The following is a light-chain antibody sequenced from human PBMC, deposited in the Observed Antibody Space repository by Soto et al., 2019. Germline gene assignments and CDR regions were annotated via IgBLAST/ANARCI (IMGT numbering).Light chain of an antibody. CDR3: SSYGGNNNYV. CDR1: SSDLGGYDY. J-gene: IGLJ1*01. Sequence: QSALTQPPSASGSPGQSVTISCTGTSSDLGGYDYVPWYQHHPGKAPKLIIYEVNERPSGVPDRFSGSKSGNTASLTVSGLQAEDEADYYCSSYGGNNNYVFGTGTKVAVL. V-gene: IGLV2-8*01. CDR2: EVN.